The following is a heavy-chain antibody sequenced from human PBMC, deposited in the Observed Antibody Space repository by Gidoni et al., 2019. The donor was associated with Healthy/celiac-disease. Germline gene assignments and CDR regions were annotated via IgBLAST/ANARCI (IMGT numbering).Heavy chain of an antibody. CDR3: ARVGVRPIPGDYQDSYYYYGMDV. CDR2: IYSGGST. CDR1: GFTVSSNY. Sequence: EVQLVETGGGLIQPGGSLRLSCAASGFTVSSNYMSWFRQAPGKGLEWVSVIYSGGSTYYADSVKGRVTISRDNSKNTLYLQMNSLRAEDTAVYYCARVGVRPIPGDYQDSYYYYGMDVWGQGTTVTVSS. J-gene: IGHJ6*02. V-gene: IGHV3-53*02. D-gene: IGHD4-17*01.